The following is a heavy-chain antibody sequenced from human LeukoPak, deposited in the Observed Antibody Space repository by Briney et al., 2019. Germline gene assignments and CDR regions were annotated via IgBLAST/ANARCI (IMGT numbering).Heavy chain of an antibody. CDR2: ISGTSDTT. J-gene: IGHJ3*02. V-gene: IGHV3-23*01. CDR3: AKADATIGGAFDI. D-gene: IGHD3-3*01. CDR1: GFIFKNYA. Sequence: PGGSLPLSCAASGFIFKNYAMSWVRQAPGKGLEWVSIISGTSDTTRYGASVRGRFTTSRDNPRNTLYLQMNSLRVDDTAVYYCAKADATIGGAFDIWGQGTMVTVSS.